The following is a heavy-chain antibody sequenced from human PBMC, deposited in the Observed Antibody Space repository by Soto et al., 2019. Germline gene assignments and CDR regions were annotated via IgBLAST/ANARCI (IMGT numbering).Heavy chain of an antibody. CDR1: GFAFSNYA. CDR3: AKEQQWLDGIDY. V-gene: IGHV3-23*01. CDR2: ISGSGGST. Sequence: PGGSLRLSCAASGFAFSNYAMNWVRQAPGKGLEWVSAISGSGGSTYSADSVKGRFTVSRDNSKNTLYLQMNSLRAEDTAVYYCAKEQQWLDGIDYWGQGTLVTVSS. D-gene: IGHD6-19*01. J-gene: IGHJ4*02.